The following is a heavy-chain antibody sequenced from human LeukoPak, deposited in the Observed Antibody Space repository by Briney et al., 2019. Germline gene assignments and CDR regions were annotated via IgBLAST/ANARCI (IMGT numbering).Heavy chain of an antibody. CDR3: ARDKIVGATTGSHFDL. CDR2: INQDGSEK. J-gene: IGHJ2*01. V-gene: IGHV3-7*01. Sequence: GGSLRLSCAASGFTFTTYWMSWVRQAPGKGLEWVANINQDGSEKYYVDSMKGRFTISRDNTKNSLYLQMNSLRAEDTAVYHCARDKIVGATTGSHFDLWGRGTLVTVSS. D-gene: IGHD1-26*01. CDR1: GFTFTTYW.